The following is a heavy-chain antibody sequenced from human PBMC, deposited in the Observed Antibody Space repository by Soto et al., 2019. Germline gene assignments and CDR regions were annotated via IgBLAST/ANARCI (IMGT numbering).Heavy chain of an antibody. Sequence: SETLSLTCTASGGSISSGENFWNWIRQSPGKGLEWIGYIHHSGSTYYNPSLKSRLTISVDTSKNQISLKLNSVTAADTAVYYCARDTGTYPYYFDSWGQGTLVTVSS. V-gene: IGHV4-30-4*01. CDR3: ARDTGTYPYYFDS. CDR2: IHHSGST. J-gene: IGHJ4*02. CDR1: GGSISSGENF. D-gene: IGHD1-26*01.